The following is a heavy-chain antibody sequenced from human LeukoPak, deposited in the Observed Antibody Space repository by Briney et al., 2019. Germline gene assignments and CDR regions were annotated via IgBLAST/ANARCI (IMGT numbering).Heavy chain of an antibody. CDR2: INPNSGGT. CDR3: ARCLTIFGVAAFAY. D-gene: IGHD3-3*01. J-gene: IGHJ4*02. CDR1: GYTFTGYY. Sequence: ASVKVSCRASGYTFTGYYMHWVRQAPGQGLEWMGWINPNSGGTNYAQKFQGRVTMTRDTSISTAYMELSRLRSDDTAVYYCARCLTIFGVAAFAYWGQGTLVTVSS. V-gene: IGHV1-2*02.